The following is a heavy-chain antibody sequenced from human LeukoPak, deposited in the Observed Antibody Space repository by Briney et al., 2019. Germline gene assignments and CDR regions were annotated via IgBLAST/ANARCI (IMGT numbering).Heavy chain of an antibody. D-gene: IGHD2-2*01. CDR1: GGSISSGGYY. Sequence: SQTLSLTCTVSGGSISSGGYYWSWIRQPPGKGLEWIGEINHSGSTNYNPSLKSRVTISVDTSKNQFPLKLSSVTAADTAVYYCARVPLGSRAGMDVWGQGTTVTVSS. V-gene: IGHV4-39*06. CDR2: INHSGST. J-gene: IGHJ6*02. CDR3: ARVPLGSRAGMDV.